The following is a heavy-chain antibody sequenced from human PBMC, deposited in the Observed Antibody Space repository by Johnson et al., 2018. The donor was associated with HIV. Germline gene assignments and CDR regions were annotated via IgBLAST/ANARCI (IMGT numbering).Heavy chain of an antibody. CDR2: ISYDGSIK. J-gene: IGHJ3*01. D-gene: IGHD2-15*01. CDR1: GFTFSSYA. Sequence: QMQLVESGGGVVQPGRYLRLSCAASGFTFSSYAMHWVRQAPGKGLEWVAVISYDGSIKYYADSVKGRFTISRDNSKNTLYLQMNSLRVEDTALYYCVRDTGYCSGGRCDDAFDVWGQGTVVTVSS. CDR3: VRDTGYCSGGRCDDAFDV. V-gene: IGHV3-30*04.